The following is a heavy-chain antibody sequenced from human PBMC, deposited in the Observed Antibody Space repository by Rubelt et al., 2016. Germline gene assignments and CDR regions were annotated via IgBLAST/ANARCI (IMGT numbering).Heavy chain of an antibody. Sequence: VQLVQSGAEVKKPGASVKVSCKVSGDTRSDLSMHWVRQAPGKGLGGVGGVDNEDGANIYAQKFQGRVTMTEDTSTDTAYMGLSSLSAEDTAVYYCARESGIGGSYSHDAFDIWGQGTMVTVSS. J-gene: IGHJ3*02. V-gene: IGHV1-24*01. CDR1: GDTRSDLS. CDR3: ARESGIGGSYSHDAFDI. D-gene: IGHD1-26*01. CDR2: VDNEDGAN.